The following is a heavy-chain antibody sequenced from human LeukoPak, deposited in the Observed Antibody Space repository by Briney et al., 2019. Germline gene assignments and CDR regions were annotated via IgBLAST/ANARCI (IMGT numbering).Heavy chain of an antibody. CDR2: INHSGST. J-gene: IGHJ4*02. V-gene: IGHV4-34*01. CDR1: GGSFSGYY. CDR3: ARGSSSWYGIFDY. Sequence: SETLSLTCAVYGGSFSGYYWSWIRQPPGKGLEWIGEINHSGSTNYNPSLKSRVTISVDTSKNQFSLKLSSVTAADTAVYYCARGSSSWYGIFDYWGQGTLVTVSS. D-gene: IGHD6-13*01.